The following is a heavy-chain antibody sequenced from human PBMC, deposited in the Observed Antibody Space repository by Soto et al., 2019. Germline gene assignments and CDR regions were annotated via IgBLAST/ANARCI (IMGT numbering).Heavy chain of an antibody. CDR2: IYYSGNT. V-gene: IGHV4-59*01. J-gene: IGHJ5*02. D-gene: IGHD3-10*01. CDR3: ARGGESSKWFDP. Sequence: QVQLQESGPGLVKPSETLSLTCTVSGGSISSYYWSWIRQPPGKGLEWIGYIYYSGNTNYNPSLKSRXXIXVXXSKNQFSLELSSVTAADTAVYYCARGGESSKWFDPWGQGTLVTVSS. CDR1: GGSISSYY.